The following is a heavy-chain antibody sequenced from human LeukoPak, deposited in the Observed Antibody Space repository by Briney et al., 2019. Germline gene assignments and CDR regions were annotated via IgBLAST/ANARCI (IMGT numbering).Heavy chain of an antibody. CDR3: ARDSRGGNSYYFDS. V-gene: IGHV4-34*01. CDR1: GGSFSGYY. CDR2: RHHSGST. Sequence: PSETLSLTCAVYGGSFSGYYWSWIRQPPGKGLEWFGSRHHSGSTYYNPSLKSRVTISLDTSKNQFSLILNSVTAADTAVYYCARDSRGGNSYYFDSWGQGTLVTVSS. J-gene: IGHJ4*02. D-gene: IGHD4-23*01.